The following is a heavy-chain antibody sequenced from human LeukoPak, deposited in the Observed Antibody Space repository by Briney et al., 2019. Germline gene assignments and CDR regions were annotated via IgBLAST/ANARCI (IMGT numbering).Heavy chain of an antibody. D-gene: IGHD3-9*01. CDR3: ARILRYPFYMDV. J-gene: IGHJ6*03. CDR2: IYYSGST. Sequence: SETLSLTCTVSGGSISSYYWSWIRQPPGKGLEWIGYIYYSGSTNYNPSLKSRVTISVDTSKNQFSLKLSSVTAADTAVYYCARILRYPFYMDVWGKGTTVTVSS. CDR1: GGSISSYY. V-gene: IGHV4-59*08.